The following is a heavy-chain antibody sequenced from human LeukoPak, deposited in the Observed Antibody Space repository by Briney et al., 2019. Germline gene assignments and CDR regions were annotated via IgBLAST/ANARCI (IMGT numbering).Heavy chain of an antibody. V-gene: IGHV3-48*02. Sequence: PGGSLRPSCAGSGFTVSSYSMNSVSHAPGEGLELVTYISSSSTTIYYADSMKGRFTISRDNAKNSLSLQMNSLRDEDTAVYYCARAGRGYYFDYWGQGTLVTVSS. CDR2: ISSSSTTI. CDR3: ARAGRGYYFDY. CDR1: GFTVSSYS. D-gene: IGHD3-10*01. J-gene: IGHJ4*02.